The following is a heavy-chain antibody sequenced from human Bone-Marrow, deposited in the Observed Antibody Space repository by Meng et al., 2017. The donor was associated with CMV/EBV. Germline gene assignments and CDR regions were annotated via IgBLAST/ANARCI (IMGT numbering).Heavy chain of an antibody. V-gene: IGHV3-13*01. CDR2: IGTAGDT. J-gene: IGHJ6*02. Sequence: LSLTCAASGFTFSSYDMHWVRQATGKGLEWVSAIGTAGDTYYPGSVKGRFTISRENAKNPLYLQMNSLRAGDTAVYYCARGAPGFKKGWQLVVDYYYGLDVWGQGTTVTVSS. CDR3: ARGAPGFKKGWQLVVDYYYGLDV. D-gene: IGHD6-6*01. CDR1: GFTFSSYD.